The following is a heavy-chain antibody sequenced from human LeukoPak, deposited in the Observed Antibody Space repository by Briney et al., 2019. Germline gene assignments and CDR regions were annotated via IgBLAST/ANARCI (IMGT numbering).Heavy chain of an antibody. CDR1: GGSFSGYY. V-gene: IGHV4-34*01. Sequence: PSETLSLTCAVYGGSFSGYYWSWIRQPPGKGLEWIGEINHSGSTNYNPSLTSRVTISVDTSKNQFSLKLSSVTAADTAVYYCARGPLLWPGRAFDIWGQGTMVTVSS. CDR2: INHSGST. CDR3: ARGPLLWPGRAFDI. J-gene: IGHJ3*02. D-gene: IGHD3-10*01.